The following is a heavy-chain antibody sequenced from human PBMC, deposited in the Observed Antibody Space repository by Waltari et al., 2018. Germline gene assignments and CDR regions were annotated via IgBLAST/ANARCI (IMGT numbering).Heavy chain of an antibody. J-gene: IGHJ4*02. Sequence: QVQLQESGPGLVKPSETLSLTCAVSGGSISSGYYWSWIRQPPGKGLEWIGYIGGSSGSTYYNPSLKSRVTISKDTSKNQFSLKLSSVTAADTAVYYCARRRGSNYVGNFDYWGQGVLVTVSS. D-gene: IGHD4-4*01. CDR1: GGSISSGYY. CDR3: ARRRGSNYVGNFDY. V-gene: IGHV4-38-2*01. CDR2: IGGSSGST.